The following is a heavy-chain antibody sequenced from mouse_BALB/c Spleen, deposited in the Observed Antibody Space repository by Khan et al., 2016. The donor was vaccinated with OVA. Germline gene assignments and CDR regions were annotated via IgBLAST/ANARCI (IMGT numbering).Heavy chain of an antibody. CDR1: GYSITSDYA. CDR3: ARGRAY. D-gene: IGHD3-3*01. Sequence: EVKLLESGPGLVKPSQSLSLTCTATGYSITSDYAWNWIRQFPGNNLEWMGYIHYSGSTSYIPSLKSRISITRDTSKNQFFRHLNSVTSEDTATYYCARGRAYWGQGTLVTVSA. J-gene: IGHJ3*01. V-gene: IGHV3-2*02. CDR2: IHYSGST.